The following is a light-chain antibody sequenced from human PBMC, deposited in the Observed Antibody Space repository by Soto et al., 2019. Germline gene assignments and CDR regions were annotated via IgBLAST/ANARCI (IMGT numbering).Light chain of an antibody. CDR2: GNS. J-gene: IGLJ2*01. CDR3: QSYDSSLSLVV. CDR1: SSNIGAGYD. Sequence: PVLTQPPSVSGAPGQRVTISCTGSSSNIGAGYDVHWYQQLPGTAPKLLIYGNSNRPSGVPDRFSGSKSGTSASLAITGLQAEDEADYYCQSYDSSLSLVVFGGGTKLTVL. V-gene: IGLV1-40*01.